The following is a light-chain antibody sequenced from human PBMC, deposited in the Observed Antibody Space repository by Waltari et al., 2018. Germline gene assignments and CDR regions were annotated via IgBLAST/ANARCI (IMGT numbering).Light chain of an antibody. Sequence: IQMTQSPSSLSASVGDRVTITCRASQVISNYLAWYQQKPGKVPKLLIYAASTLQSGVPSRFSGSGSGKDFTLTISSLQPEDVAVYYCQQYYSTPQTFGQGTKLEIK. V-gene: IGKV1-27*01. J-gene: IGKJ2*01. CDR1: QVISNY. CDR3: QQYYSTPQT. CDR2: AAS.